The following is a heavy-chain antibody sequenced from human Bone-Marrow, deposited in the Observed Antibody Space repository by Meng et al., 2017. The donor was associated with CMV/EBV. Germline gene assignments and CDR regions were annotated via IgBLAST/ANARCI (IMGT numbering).Heavy chain of an antibody. J-gene: IGHJ4*02. D-gene: IGHD1-26*01. V-gene: IGHV3-30*04. CDR3: ARAGGVVGTFYHLDVDY. Sequence: GGSLRLSCAASGFTFSSYAMHWVRQAPGKGLEWVAVISYDGSTKFYADSVRGRFTISRDNSKNTLYLQMNSLTTEDTAVYHCARAGGVVGTFYHLDVDYWGQGTLVTVSS. CDR2: ISYDGSTK. CDR1: GFTFSSYA.